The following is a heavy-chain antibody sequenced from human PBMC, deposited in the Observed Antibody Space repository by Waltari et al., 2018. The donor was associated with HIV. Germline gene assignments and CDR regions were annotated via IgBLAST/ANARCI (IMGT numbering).Heavy chain of an antibody. CDR1: GYTFPSYG. V-gene: IGHV1-18*01. D-gene: IGHD4-17*01. CDR3: ARLTGMTTGDY. Sequence: QVQLVQSGAEVKKPGASVQVSCKASGYTFPSYGISWGRQAPGKGLEWMGWISTKNGNTNDAQKLQGRGTMPTDTSTSTAYMELRSLRSDDTAVYYCARLTGMTTGDYWGQGTLVTVSS. CDR2: ISTKNGNT. J-gene: IGHJ4*02.